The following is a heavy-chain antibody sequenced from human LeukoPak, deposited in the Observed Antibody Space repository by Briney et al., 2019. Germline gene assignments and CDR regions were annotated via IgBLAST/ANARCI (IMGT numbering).Heavy chain of an antibody. Sequence: SETLSLTCAVSTDSFSSHYWTWIRQPPGKGLEWIGYISYIGSTNYNPSLKSRVTISIDTSKNQFSLRLRSVTAADTAVYYCARPYVDPSGYYYGMDVWGQGTTVTVSS. V-gene: IGHV4-59*11. CDR1: TDSFSSHY. CDR2: ISYIGST. J-gene: IGHJ6*02. D-gene: IGHD2-8*01. CDR3: ARPYVDPSGYYYGMDV.